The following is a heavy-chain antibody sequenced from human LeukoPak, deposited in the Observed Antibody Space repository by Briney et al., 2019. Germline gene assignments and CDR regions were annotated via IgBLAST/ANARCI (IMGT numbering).Heavy chain of an antibody. D-gene: IGHD3-10*01. V-gene: IGHV4-38-2*02. CDR3: ARGSGYYGSGSLNWFDP. Sequence: SETLSLTCTVSGYSISSGYYWGWIRQPPGKGLEWIGSIYHSGSTNYNPSLKSRVTISVDTSKNQFSLKLSSVTAADTAVYYCARGSGYYGSGSLNWFDPWGQGTLVTVSS. J-gene: IGHJ5*02. CDR2: IYHSGST. CDR1: GYSISSGYY.